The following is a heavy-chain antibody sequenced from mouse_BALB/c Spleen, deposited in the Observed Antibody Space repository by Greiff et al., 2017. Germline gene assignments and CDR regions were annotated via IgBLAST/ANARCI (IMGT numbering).Heavy chain of an antibody. CDR3: AREGSSRYYAMDY. Sequence: EVQVVESGPGLVKPSQSLSLTCSVTGYSITSGYYWNWIRQFPGNKLEWMGYISYDGSNNYNPSLKNRISITRDTSKNQFFLKLNSVTTEDTATYYCAREGSSRYYAMDYWGQGTSVTVSS. J-gene: IGHJ4*01. V-gene: IGHV3-6*02. CDR1: GYSITSGYY. CDR2: ISYDGSN. D-gene: IGHD6-1*01.